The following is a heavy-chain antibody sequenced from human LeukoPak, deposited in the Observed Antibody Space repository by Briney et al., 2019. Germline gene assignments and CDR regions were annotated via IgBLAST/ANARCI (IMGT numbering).Heavy chain of an antibody. V-gene: IGHV1-2*02. J-gene: IGHJ4*02. Sequence: GASVKVSCKASGYSFSGYYMHWVRQAPGQGLEWMGWINPNTGGTNYSQKFQGRVTMTRDTSIRTAYMELSRLKSDDTAIYYCAGDLGYVEGPSDYWGQGTLVTVSS. CDR3: AGDLGYVEGPSDY. CDR2: INPNTGGT. D-gene: IGHD5-12*01. CDR1: GYSFSGYY.